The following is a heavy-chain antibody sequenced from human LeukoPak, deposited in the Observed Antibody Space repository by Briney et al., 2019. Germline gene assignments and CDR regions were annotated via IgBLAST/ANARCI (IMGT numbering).Heavy chain of an antibody. D-gene: IGHD3/OR15-3a*01. J-gene: IGHJ4*02. V-gene: IGHV4-59*01. Sequence: PSETLSLTCTVSGGSISSDYWSWIRQPPGKGLEWIGYIYYSGSTNYNPSLRGRVTISVDTSKNQFSLKLSSVTAADTAVYYCARERGPIDYWGQGTLVTVSS. CDR3: ARERGPIDY. CDR2: IYYSGST. CDR1: GGSISSDY.